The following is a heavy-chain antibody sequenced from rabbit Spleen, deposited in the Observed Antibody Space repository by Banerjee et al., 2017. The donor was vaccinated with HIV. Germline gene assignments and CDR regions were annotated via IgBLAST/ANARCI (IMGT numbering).Heavy chain of an antibody. CDR3: ARDSGSSFSSYGMGL. CDR1: GFAFSNNA. D-gene: IGHD8-1*01. V-gene: IGHV1S40*01. J-gene: IGHJ6*01. CDR2: INAVTGKA. Sequence: QSLEESGGDLVKPEGSLTLTCKASGFAFSNNAMCWVRQAPGKGLEWIACINAVTGKAVYASWAKGRFTFSKTSSTTVTLQMTSLTAADTATYFCARDSGSSFSSYGMGLWGQGTLVTVS.